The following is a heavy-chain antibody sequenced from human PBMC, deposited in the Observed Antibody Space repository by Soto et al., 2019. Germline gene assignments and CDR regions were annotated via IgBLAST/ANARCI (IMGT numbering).Heavy chain of an antibody. J-gene: IGHJ2*01. V-gene: IGHV1-18*01. D-gene: IGHD3-22*01. CDR1: GYTFTSYG. CDR3: ARGVYDSSGYQSGGYFYL. Sequence: ASVKVSCKASGYTFTSYGISWVRQAPGQGLEWMGWISAYNGNTNYAQKLQGRVTMTTDTSTSTAYMELRSLRSDDTAVYHCARGVYDSSGYQSGGYFYLWGRGTLVTVSS. CDR2: ISAYNGNT.